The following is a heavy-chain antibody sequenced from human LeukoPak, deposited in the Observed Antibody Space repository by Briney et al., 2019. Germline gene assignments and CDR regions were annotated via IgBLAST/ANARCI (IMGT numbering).Heavy chain of an antibody. CDR2: IYWDDDK. D-gene: IGHD3-22*01. CDR1: GFSLSTSGVG. J-gene: IGHJ4*02. Sequence: SGPTLVKPTQTLTLTCTFSGFSLSTSGVGVGWIRQPPGKALEWLALIYWDDDKRYSPSLKSRLTITKDTSKNQVVLTMTNMDPVDTATYYCARAITMIVVARGYYFDYWGQGTLVTVSS. CDR3: ARAITMIVVARGYYFDY. V-gene: IGHV2-5*02.